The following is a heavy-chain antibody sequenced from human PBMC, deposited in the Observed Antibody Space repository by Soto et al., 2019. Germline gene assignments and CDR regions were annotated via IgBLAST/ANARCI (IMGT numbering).Heavy chain of an antibody. CDR2: ISSNGGST. J-gene: IGHJ4*02. CDR3: LKDRLAYSSCRYHFDY. V-gene: IGHV3-64D*06. CDR1: GITFSSNA. Sequence: GGTLRLSCSASGITFSSNAMHWVRQAQGKGLEYVSAISSNGGSTYYADSVKGRFTISRDNSKNTLYLQLSSLRAEDTAVYYCLKDRLAYSSCRYHFDYWGQGTLVTVSS. D-gene: IGHD6-13*01.